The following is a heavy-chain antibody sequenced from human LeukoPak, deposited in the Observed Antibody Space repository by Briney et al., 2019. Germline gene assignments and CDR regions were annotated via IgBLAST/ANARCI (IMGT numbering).Heavy chain of an antibody. V-gene: IGHV4-34*01. CDR1: GGSFSGYY. J-gene: IGHJ4*02. CDR2: INHSGST. CDR3: ARVNLLLDY. Sequence: PSETLSLTCAVYGGSFSGYYWSWIRQPPGKGLEWIGEINHSGSTNYNPSLKSRVTISVDTSKNQFSLKLSSVTAADTAAYYCARVNLLLDYWGQGTLVTVSS.